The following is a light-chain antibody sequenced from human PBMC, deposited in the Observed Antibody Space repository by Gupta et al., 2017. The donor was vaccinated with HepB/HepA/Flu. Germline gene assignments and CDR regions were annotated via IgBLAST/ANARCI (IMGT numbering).Light chain of an antibody. CDR2: ANI. CDR3: QSYDSSRSGVV. Sequence: SVLTQPPSVSRAPGQRVTLACTGNNFNIGAGYDVHWYQQHPGTAPKLLIYANINRPSGVPCRFSGSSSGTSASLAITGLQAEDEADYYCQSYDSSRSGVVFGGGTKLTVL. CDR1: NFNIGAGYD. J-gene: IGLJ2*01. V-gene: IGLV1-40*01.